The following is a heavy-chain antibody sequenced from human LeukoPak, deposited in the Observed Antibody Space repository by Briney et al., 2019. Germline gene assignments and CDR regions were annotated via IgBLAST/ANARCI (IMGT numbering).Heavy chain of an antibody. V-gene: IGHV1-46*01. Sequence: AASVKVSCKASGYTFTNYYMHWVRQAPGQGLEWMGTMKASDSSTRYAQKFQGRVTMTRDMSTSTVYMELSSLRSEDTAVYYCARADEAYYYDSSGYYFWGQGTLVTVSS. J-gene: IGHJ4*02. CDR2: MKASDSST. CDR3: ARADEAYYYDSSGYYF. D-gene: IGHD3-22*01. CDR1: GYTFTNYY.